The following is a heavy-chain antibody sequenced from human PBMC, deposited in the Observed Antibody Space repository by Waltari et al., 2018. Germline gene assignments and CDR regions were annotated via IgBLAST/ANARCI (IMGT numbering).Heavy chain of an antibody. D-gene: IGHD5-12*01. V-gene: IGHV3-7*01. Sequence: EVQLVESGGGLVQPGGSLRLSCAASGFTFSSYWMTWVRQAPGKGLEWVANIKQNGSVKYYVDTVRGRCTISRDNAKNSLYLQMNILRAEDTSVYYCARDSGYSGYNSYSFDYWGQGTLVTVSS. CDR3: ARDSGYSGYNSYSFDY. CDR2: IKQNGSVK. J-gene: IGHJ4*02. CDR1: GFTFSSYW.